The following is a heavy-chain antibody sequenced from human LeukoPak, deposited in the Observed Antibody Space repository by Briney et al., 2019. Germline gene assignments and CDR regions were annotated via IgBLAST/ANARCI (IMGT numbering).Heavy chain of an antibody. CDR2: INEDGSET. D-gene: IGHD1-14*01. CDR1: GFSFGNYW. J-gene: IGHJ4*02. Sequence: GGSLRLSCAASGFSFGNYWMKWVRQDPGKGLEWVANINEDGSETYYVDSVRGRFTISRDNAKNSLYLQMNSLRTEDTAVYYCARGGVRRGYYDYWGQGALVTVSS. CDR3: ARGGVRRGYYDY. V-gene: IGHV3-7*01.